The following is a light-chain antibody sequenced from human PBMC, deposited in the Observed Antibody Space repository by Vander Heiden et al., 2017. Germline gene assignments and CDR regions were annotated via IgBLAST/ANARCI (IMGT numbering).Light chain of an antibody. J-gene: IGKJ2*01. V-gene: IGKV1-33*01. CDR1: QDISNY. CDR3: QHEDNLLFT. Sequence: DIQMTQSQSSLSASVGDRVTITCQASQDISNYLNWYQQKPGKAPKLLIYDASNLETGVPSRFSGSGSGTDFTFTISSLQPEDVATYYCQHEDNLLFTFGQGTKVEIK. CDR2: DAS.